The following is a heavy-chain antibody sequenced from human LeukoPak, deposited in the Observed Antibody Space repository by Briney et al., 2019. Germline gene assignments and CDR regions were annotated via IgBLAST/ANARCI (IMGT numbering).Heavy chain of an antibody. CDR2: IIPIFGTA. J-gene: IGHJ4*02. D-gene: IGHD2-2*01. V-gene: IGHV1-69*05. CDR3: ARERYCSSTSCHAFDY. Sequence: ASVKVPCKASGGTFSSYAISWVRQAPGQGLEWMGRIIPIFGTANYAQKFQGRVTITTDESTSTAYMELSSLRSEDTAVYYCARERYCSSTSCHAFDYWGQGTLVTVSS. CDR1: GGTFSSYA.